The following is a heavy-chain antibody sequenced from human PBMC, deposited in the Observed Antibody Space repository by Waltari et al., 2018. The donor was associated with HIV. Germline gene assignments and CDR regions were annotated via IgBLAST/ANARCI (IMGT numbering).Heavy chain of an antibody. V-gene: IGHV3-48*03. CDR2: ISGDGKNK. CDR1: GFTISLYN. D-gene: IGHD2-21*02. J-gene: IGHJ4*02. CDR3: AREVTSSKVMNY. Sequence: EVRLVESGGGPVQPGGSLRLSCAASGFTISLYNRNWVRQTPGKGLECVAYISGDGKNKYYADSVKGRFIISKDNGQNFLHLQMDRLSVDDSAKYFCAREVTSSKVMNYWGQGTPVIVS.